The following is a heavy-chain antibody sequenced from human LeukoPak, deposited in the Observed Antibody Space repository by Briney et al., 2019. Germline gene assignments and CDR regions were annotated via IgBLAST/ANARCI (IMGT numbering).Heavy chain of an antibody. CDR1: GFTFSDHY. CDR3: ARDLLKDST. D-gene: IGHD2-15*01. J-gene: IGHJ4*02. CDR2: SRNKANRYTT. Sequence: PGGSLRLSCAASGFTFSDHYMDWVRQAPGKGLEWVGRSRNKANRYTTDYAASVKGRFTISRDDSQSSLYLQMNSLKTEDTAVYYCARDLLKDSTWGQGTLVTVSS. V-gene: IGHV3-72*01.